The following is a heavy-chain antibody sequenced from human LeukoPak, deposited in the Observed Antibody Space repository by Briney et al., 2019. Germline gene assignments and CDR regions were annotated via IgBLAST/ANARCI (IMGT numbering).Heavy chain of an antibody. J-gene: IGHJ4*02. V-gene: IGHV1-2*02. Sequence: ASVKVSCTASGYTFTGYYIHWVRQAPGQGREWMGWINPNSGGTNYAQKFQGRVTMTRDTSISTAYMELSRLRSDDTAVYYCAREARDGYNYYFDYWGQGTLVTVSS. CDR3: AREARDGYNYYFDY. CDR1: GYTFTGYY. CDR2: INPNSGGT. D-gene: IGHD5-24*01.